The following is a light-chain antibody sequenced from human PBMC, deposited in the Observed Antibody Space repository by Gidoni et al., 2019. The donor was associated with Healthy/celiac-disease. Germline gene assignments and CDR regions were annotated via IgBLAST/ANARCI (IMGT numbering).Light chain of an antibody. CDR2: SNN. V-gene: IGLV1-44*01. CDR1: RSNIGSNT. Sequence: QTVLTQPPSASGTPGQRVTISCSGSRSNIGSNTLNWYQQLPGTAPKLLIYSNNQRPSGVPDRFSGSTSGTSASLAISGLQSEAEADYYCAAWDDSLNGFYVVFGGGTKLTVL. J-gene: IGLJ2*01. CDR3: AAWDDSLNGFYVV.